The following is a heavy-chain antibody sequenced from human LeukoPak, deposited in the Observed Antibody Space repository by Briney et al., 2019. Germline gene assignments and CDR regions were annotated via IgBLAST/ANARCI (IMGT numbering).Heavy chain of an antibody. CDR2: ISAYNGNT. CDR1: GYTFTSYG. V-gene: IGHV1-18*01. J-gene: IGHJ4*02. D-gene: IGHD3-22*01. CDR3: ARDGKDDSSAPREDY. Sequence: GASVKVSCKASGYTFTSYGISWVRQAPGQGLEWMGWISAYNGNTNYAQKLQGRVTMTTDTSTSTAYMELRSLRSDDTAVYYCARDGKDDSSAPREDYWGQGTLVTVSS.